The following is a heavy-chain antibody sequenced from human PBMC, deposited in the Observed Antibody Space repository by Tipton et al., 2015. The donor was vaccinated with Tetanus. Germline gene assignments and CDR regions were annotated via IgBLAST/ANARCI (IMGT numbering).Heavy chain of an antibody. D-gene: IGHD1-1*01. Sequence: GSLRLSCAASGFTFSSYTMNWVRQPPGKGLEWVSSFSATGGYKYYADSVKGRFTISRDNAKNSLYPQMNSLRAEDTALYYCAKDLEDQYYYGMDVWGRGTTVTVSS. CDR1: GFTFSSYT. CDR3: AKDLEDQYYYGMDV. CDR2: FSATGGYK. V-gene: IGHV3-21*01. J-gene: IGHJ6*02.